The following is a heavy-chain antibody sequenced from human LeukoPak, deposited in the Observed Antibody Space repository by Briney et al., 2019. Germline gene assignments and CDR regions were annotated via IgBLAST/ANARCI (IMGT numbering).Heavy chain of an antibody. CDR1: GYTFTAYY. Sequence: GASVKVSCKASGYTFTAYYIHWVRQAPGQGLERMGWINPNSGGTEYAQKFQGRITLTRDTSISTAYMELSRLRSDDTAVYYCASFYAPDRGIESQNLVTVYWGQGTLVSVSS. V-gene: IGHV1-2*02. CDR3: ASFYAPDRGIESQNLVTVY. D-gene: IGHD2/OR15-2a*01. CDR2: INPNSGGT. J-gene: IGHJ4*02.